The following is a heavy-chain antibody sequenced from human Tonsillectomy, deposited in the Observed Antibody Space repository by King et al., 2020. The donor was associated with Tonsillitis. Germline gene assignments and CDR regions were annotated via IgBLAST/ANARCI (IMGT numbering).Heavy chain of an antibody. CDR3: AREATYYFDSGSYPDV. V-gene: IGHV4-61*02. D-gene: IGHD3-10*01. CDR1: GGSISTGSYY. Sequence: QLQESGPGLVKPSQTLSLICTVSGGSISTGSYYWSWIRQPAGKGLEWIGRIYSSGSTNYNPSLKSRVFMSVDTSKNQFSLRLSSVAAADTAVYYCAREATYYFDSGSYPDVGGQGTLVTVSA. J-gene: IGHJ4*02. CDR2: IYSSGST.